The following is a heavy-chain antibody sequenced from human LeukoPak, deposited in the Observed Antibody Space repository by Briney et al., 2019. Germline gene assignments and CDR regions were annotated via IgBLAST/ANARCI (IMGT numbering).Heavy chain of an antibody. D-gene: IGHD6-19*01. CDR1: GASINSYY. Sequence: PSETLSLTCTVSGASINSYYWSWIRQPPGRGLEWIGSIHYSGSTNYNPSLKSRVTASVDTSKNQFSLRLSSVTAADTAVYYCARAIGYSSVFDYWGQGSLVTVSS. V-gene: IGHV4-59*01. CDR3: ARAIGYSSVFDY. CDR2: IHYSGST. J-gene: IGHJ4*02.